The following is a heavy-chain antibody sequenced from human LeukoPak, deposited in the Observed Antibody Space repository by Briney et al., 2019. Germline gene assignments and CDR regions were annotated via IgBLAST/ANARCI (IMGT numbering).Heavy chain of an antibody. CDR1: GFTFSSYS. CDR2: ISSSSSYI. D-gene: IGHD3-16*02. V-gene: IGHV3-21*01. CDR3: ARRAFGGVIVPPDY. Sequence: GGSLRLSCAASGFTFSSYSMNWVRQAPGKGLEWVSSISSSSSYIYYADSVKGRFTICRDNAKNSLYLQMNSLRAEDTAVYYCARRAFGGVIVPPDYWGQGTLVTVSS. J-gene: IGHJ4*02.